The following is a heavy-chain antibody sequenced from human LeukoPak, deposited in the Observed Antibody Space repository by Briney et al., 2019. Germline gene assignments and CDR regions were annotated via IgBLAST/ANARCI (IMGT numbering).Heavy chain of an antibody. V-gene: IGHV3-53*01. CDR1: GFTVSSNY. CDR3: ARARIAARLDFDY. D-gene: IGHD6-6*01. J-gene: IGHJ4*02. Sequence: PGGSLRLSCAASGFTVSSNYMSWVRQAPGKGLEWVSVIYSGGSTYYADSVKGRLIISRDNSKNTLYLQMNSLRAEDTAVYYCARARIAARLDFDYWGQGTLVTVSS. CDR2: IYSGGST.